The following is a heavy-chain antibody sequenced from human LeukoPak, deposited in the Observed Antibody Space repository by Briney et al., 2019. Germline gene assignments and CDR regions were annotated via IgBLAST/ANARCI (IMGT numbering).Heavy chain of an antibody. Sequence: GGSLRLSCAASGFTFSNYGMHWVRQAAGKGLEWVAFIRYDGSNKYYADSVKGRFTISRDNSKNTLYLQMNSLRAEDTAVYYCAKVPAAIQTIDYWGQGTLVTVSS. CDR2: IRYDGSNK. CDR1: GFTFSNYG. J-gene: IGHJ4*02. D-gene: IGHD2-2*02. V-gene: IGHV3-30*02. CDR3: AKVPAAIQTIDY.